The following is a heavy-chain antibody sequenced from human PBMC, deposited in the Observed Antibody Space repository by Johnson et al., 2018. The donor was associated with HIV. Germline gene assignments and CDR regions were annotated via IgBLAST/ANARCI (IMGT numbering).Heavy chain of an antibody. J-gene: IGHJ3*02. CDR1: DFTFSGSP. CDR2: IRSKGNGYAT. CDR3: SKFVGYCSGGGCYTPGDT. D-gene: IGHD2-15*01. Sequence: VQLVESGGGLVQPGGSLKLACTASDFTFSGSPLHWVRQASGKGLEWIGHIRSKGNGYATSYGALVKGRFTISRDDFKNTAYLQMNSLKTEDTAVYYCSKFVGYCSGGGCYTPGDTWGQGTMVTVSS. V-gene: IGHV3-73*01.